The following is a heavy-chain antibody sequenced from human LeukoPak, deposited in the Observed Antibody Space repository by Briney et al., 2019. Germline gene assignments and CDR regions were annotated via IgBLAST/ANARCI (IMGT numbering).Heavy chain of an antibody. CDR2: FDPEDGET. Sequence: ASVKVSCKVSGYTLTELSMHWVRQAPGKGLDWMGGFDPEDGETIYAQKFQGRVTMTEDTSTDTAYMELSSLRSEDTYVYYCATEIRGYVMFAYAFDIWGQGTMVTVSS. V-gene: IGHV1-24*01. CDR3: ATEIRGYVMFAYAFDI. D-gene: IGHD3-10*02. J-gene: IGHJ3*02. CDR1: GYTLTELS.